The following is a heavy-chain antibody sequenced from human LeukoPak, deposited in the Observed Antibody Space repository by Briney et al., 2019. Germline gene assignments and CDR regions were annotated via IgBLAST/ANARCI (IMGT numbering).Heavy chain of an antibody. V-gene: IGHV1-46*01. CDR3: ARVRFLEWIPYYYYGMDV. Sequence: ASVKVSCKASGYTFTSYYMHWVRQAPGQGLEWMGIINPSGGSTSYAQKLQGRVTMTTDTSTSTAYMELRSLRSDDTAVYYCARVRFLEWIPYYYYGMDVWGQGTTVTVSS. J-gene: IGHJ6*02. CDR1: GYTFTSYY. CDR2: INPSGGST. D-gene: IGHD3-3*01.